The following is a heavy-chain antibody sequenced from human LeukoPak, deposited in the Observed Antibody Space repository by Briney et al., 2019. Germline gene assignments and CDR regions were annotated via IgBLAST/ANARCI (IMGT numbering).Heavy chain of an antibody. CDR3: TRDRAGTQSWVEFDL. D-gene: IGHD3-10*01. CDR2: ISSSGSTI. CDR1: GFTFSSYE. J-gene: IGHJ5*02. Sequence: GGSLRLSCAASGFTFSSYEMNWVRQAPGKGLEWVSYISSSGSTIYYADSVKGRFTISRDNAKNSLYLQMNSLRAEDSAVYYCTRDRAGTQSWVEFDLWGQGTLVTVSS. V-gene: IGHV3-48*03.